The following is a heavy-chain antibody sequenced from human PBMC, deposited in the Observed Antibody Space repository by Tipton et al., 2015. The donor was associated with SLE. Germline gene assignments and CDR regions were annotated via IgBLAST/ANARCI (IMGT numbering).Heavy chain of an antibody. CDR1: GIIFSGAW. CDR2: IKSEADGGTT. Sequence: SLRLSCTVSGIIFSGAWMSWVRQPPGKGLEWVGRIKSEADGGTTDYAALVKGRFTISRDDSKDTLYLQMDSLKADDKAVYFCTSVAPLPLPWGQGTLVTVSS. J-gene: IGHJ5*02. CDR3: TSVAPLPLP. V-gene: IGHV3-15*01. D-gene: IGHD2-15*01.